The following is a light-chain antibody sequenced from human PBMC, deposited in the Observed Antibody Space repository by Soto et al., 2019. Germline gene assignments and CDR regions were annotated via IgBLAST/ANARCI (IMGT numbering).Light chain of an antibody. CDR3: QQSYSTPRT. CDR2: AAS. Sequence: DIQMTQSPSSLSASVRDRVTITCRASQSISSYLNWYQQKQGKDPKLLIYAASSLQSGVPSRFSGSGSGTDFTLTVSSLQPEDFATYFCQQSYSTPRTFGQGTKVDNK. J-gene: IGKJ1*01. V-gene: IGKV1-39*01. CDR1: QSISSY.